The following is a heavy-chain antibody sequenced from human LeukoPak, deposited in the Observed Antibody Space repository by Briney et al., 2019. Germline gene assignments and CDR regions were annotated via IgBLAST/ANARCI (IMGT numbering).Heavy chain of an antibody. V-gene: IGHV1-2*02. Sequence: GASEKVSCKASGYRFTGCYMHWVRQAPGQGLEWMRWINPNSGVTNYAQNFQGRVSMTRDTSISTAYMELSRLRSDDTAVYYCARQQEVSGYFDYWGQGTLVTVSS. CDR2: INPNSGVT. CDR1: GYRFTGCY. J-gene: IGHJ4*02. CDR3: ARQQEVSGYFDY. D-gene: IGHD3-16*02.